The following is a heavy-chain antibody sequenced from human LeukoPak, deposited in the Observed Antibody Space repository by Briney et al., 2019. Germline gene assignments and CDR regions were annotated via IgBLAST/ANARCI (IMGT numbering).Heavy chain of an antibody. D-gene: IGHD3-10*01. CDR3: XRGGRXTXVRXVIGALYFNY. CDR2: INHSGST. J-gene: IGHJ4*02. Sequence: SETLSLTCAVYGGSFSGYYWSWIRQPPGKGLEWIGEINHSGSTNYNPSLKSRVTISVDTSKNQFSLKLSSVTAADTAVYYCXRGGRXTXVRXVIGALYFNYWGQGTLVTVSS. V-gene: IGHV4-34*01. CDR1: GGSFSGYY.